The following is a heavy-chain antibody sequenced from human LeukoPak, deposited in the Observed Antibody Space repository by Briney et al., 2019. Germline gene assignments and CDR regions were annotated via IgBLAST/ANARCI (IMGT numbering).Heavy chain of an antibody. Sequence: GGSLRLSCAASGFTFDDYGMSWVRQAPGKGLEWVSGINWNGGGSGYADSVKGRFTISRDNAKNSLYLQMNSLRAEDTALYYCASGGIYYGAAFDLWGQGSLVTVSA. D-gene: IGHD1-26*01. V-gene: IGHV3-20*04. CDR2: INWNGGGS. J-gene: IGHJ4*02. CDR1: GFTFDDYG. CDR3: ASGGIYYGAAFDL.